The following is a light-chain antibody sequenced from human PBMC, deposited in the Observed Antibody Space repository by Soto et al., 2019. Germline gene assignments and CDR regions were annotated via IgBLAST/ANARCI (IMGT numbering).Light chain of an antibody. Sequence: EIVMTQSPATLYVSPGERATLSCRASQSVGSNLAWYQQKPGQAPRLLIYGASTRATGTPARFSGSGSGTEFTLTISSLQSEDFAVYYCQQYNNWPPKTFGQGTKV. CDR3: QQYNNWPPKT. J-gene: IGKJ1*01. CDR2: GAS. CDR1: QSVGSN. V-gene: IGKV3-15*01.